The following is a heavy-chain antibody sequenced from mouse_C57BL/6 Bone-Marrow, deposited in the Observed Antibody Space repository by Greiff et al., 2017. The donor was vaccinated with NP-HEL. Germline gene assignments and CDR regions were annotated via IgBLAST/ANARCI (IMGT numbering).Heavy chain of an antibody. V-gene: IGHV5-4*01. Sequence: EVQLVESGGGLVKPGGSLKLSCAASGFTFSSYAMSWVRQTPEKRLEWVATISDGGSYTYYPDNVKGRFTISRDNAKNNLYLQMSHLKSEDTAMYYCARDKTGTKRYFDVWGTGTTVTVSS. D-gene: IGHD4-1*01. J-gene: IGHJ1*03. CDR2: ISDGGSYT. CDR3: ARDKTGTKRYFDV. CDR1: GFTFSSYA.